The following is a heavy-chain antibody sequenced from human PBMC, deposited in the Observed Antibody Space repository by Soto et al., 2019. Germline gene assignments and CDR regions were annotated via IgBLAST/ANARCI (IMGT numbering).Heavy chain of an antibody. D-gene: IGHD5-18*01. CDR3: ARDPVDTAMDSLFYGMDV. V-gene: IGHV1-69*08. CDR2: IIPILGIA. Sequence: QVQLVQSGAEVKKPGSSVKVSCKASGGTFSSYTISWVRQAPGQGLEWMGRIIPILGIANYAQKFQGRVTITADKSTSTAYMELSSLRSEDTAVYYCARDPVDTAMDSLFYGMDVWGQGTTVTVSS. J-gene: IGHJ6*02. CDR1: GGTFSSYT.